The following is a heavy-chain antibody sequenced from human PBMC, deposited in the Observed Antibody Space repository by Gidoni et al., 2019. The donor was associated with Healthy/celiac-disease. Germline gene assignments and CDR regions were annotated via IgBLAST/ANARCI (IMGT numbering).Heavy chain of an antibody. Sequence: QVQLVQSGAEVKKPGASVKVSCKASGYTFTGYYLHWVRQAPGQGLEWMGWINPNSGGTNYAQKFQGRVTMTRDTSISTAYMELSRLRSDDTAVYYCARDGVVVVPAAIGRWYMDVWGKGTTVTVSS. V-gene: IGHV1-2*02. J-gene: IGHJ6*03. CDR2: INPNSGGT. CDR3: ARDGVVVVPAAIGRWYMDV. D-gene: IGHD2-2*01. CDR1: GYTFTGYY.